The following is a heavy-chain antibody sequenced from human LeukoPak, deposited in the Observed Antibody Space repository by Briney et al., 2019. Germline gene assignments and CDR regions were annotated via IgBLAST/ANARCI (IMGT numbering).Heavy chain of an antibody. CDR3: AKDLYATTVTTNLGY. CDR1: GFTFSSYS. CDR2: ISSSSSYI. J-gene: IGHJ4*02. V-gene: IGHV3-21*04. D-gene: IGHD4-17*01. Sequence: GGSLRLSCAASGFTFSSYSMNWVRQAPGKGLEWVSSISSSSSYIYYADSVKGRFTISRDNSKNTLYLQMNSLRAEDTAVYYCAKDLYATTVTTNLGYWGQGTLVTVSS.